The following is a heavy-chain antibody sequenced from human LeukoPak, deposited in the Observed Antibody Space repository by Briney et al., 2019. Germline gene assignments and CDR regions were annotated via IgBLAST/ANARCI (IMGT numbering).Heavy chain of an antibody. V-gene: IGHV1-3*01. CDR2: INAGNGNT. CDR3: ASGEEYSYGYRFDY. CDR1: GFTFSSYG. Sequence: GGSLRLSCAASGFTFSSYGMHWVRQAPGQRLEWMGWINAGNGNTKYSQKFQGRVTITRDTSASTAYMELSSLRSEDTAVYYCASGEEYSYGYRFDYWGQGTLVTVSS. J-gene: IGHJ4*02. D-gene: IGHD5-18*01.